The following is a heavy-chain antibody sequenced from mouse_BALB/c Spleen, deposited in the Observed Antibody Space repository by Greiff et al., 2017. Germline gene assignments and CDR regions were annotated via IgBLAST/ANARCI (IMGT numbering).Heavy chain of an antibody. V-gene: IGHV1-54*01. CDR3: AGTDYGDAMDY. Sequence: QVQLQQSGAELVRPGTSVKVSCKASGYAFTNYLIEWVKQRPGQGLEWIGVINPGSGGTNYNEKFKGKATLTADKSSSTAYMQLSSLTSDDSAVYFCAGTDYGDAMDYWGQGTSVTVSS. J-gene: IGHJ4*01. D-gene: IGHD1-1*02. CDR1: GYAFTNYL. CDR2: INPGSGGT.